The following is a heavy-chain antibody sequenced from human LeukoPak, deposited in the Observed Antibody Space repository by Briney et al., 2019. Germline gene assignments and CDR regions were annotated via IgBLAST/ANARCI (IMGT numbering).Heavy chain of an antibody. Sequence: GGSLRLSCAASGFTFSTYTMNWVRQAPGKGLEWVSSISSSSSYIFNADSVKGRFTISRDNAKNSLYLQMNSLRAEDTAVYYCASRNYYYGSGSYYWDYWGQGTLVTVSS. D-gene: IGHD3-10*01. CDR2: ISSSSSYI. V-gene: IGHV3-21*01. CDR1: GFTFSTYT. CDR3: ASRNYYYGSGSYYWDY. J-gene: IGHJ4*02.